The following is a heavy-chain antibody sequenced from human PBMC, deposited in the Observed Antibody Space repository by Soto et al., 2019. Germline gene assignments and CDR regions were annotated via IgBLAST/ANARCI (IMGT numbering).Heavy chain of an antibody. J-gene: IGHJ6*02. V-gene: IGHV3-21*01. D-gene: IGHD4-17*01. CDR3: ARESQRYHDYGDYYYYYGMDV. Sequence: EVQLVESGGGLVKPGGSLRLSCAASGFTFSSYSMNWVRQAPGKGLEWVSSISSSTSYIYYADSVKGRFTISRDNAKNSLYLQMNSLRAEDTAVHYCARESQRYHDYGDYYYYYGMDVWGQGTTVTVSS. CDR2: ISSSTSYI. CDR1: GFTFSSYS.